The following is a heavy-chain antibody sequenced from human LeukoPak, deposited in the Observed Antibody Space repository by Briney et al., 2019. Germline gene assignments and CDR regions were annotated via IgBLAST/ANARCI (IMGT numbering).Heavy chain of an antibody. CDR2: MNPNSGNT. D-gene: IGHD3-3*01. CDR1: GGTFSSYA. V-gene: IGHV1-8*03. CDR3: ARAPGHYDFWSGYYAYNWFDP. J-gene: IGHJ5*02. Sequence: ASVKVSCKASGGTFSSYAISWVRQATGQGLEWMGWMNPNSGNTGYAQKFQGRVTITRNTSISTAYMELSGLRSEDTAVYYCARAPGHYDFWSGYYAYNWFDPWGQGTLVTVSS.